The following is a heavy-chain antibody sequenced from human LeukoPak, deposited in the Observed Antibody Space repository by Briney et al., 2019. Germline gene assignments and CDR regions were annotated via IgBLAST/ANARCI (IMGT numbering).Heavy chain of an antibody. CDR2: INHSGST. CDR3: ASMGATTVMDY. J-gene: IGHJ4*02. V-gene: IGHV4-34*01. Sequence: PGGSLRLSCAASGFTFSSYWMSWVRQAPGKGLEWIGEINHSGSTNYNPSLKSRVTISVDTSKNQFSLKLSSVTAADTAVYYCASMGATTVMDYWGQGTLVTVSS. CDR1: GFTFSSYW. D-gene: IGHD1-26*01.